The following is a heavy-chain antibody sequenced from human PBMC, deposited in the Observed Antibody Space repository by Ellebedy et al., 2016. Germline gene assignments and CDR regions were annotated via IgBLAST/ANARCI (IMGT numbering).Heavy chain of an antibody. CDR2: ISSSSSYI. CDR3: ARVGAPHTAMAYYYYYMDV. J-gene: IGHJ6*03. CDR1: GFTFSSYA. D-gene: IGHD5-18*01. Sequence: GGSLRLXXAASGFTFSSYAMHWVRQAPGKGLEWVSSISSSSSYIYYADSVKGRFTISRDNAKNSLYLQMNSLRAGDTAVYYCARVGAPHTAMAYYYYYMDVWGKGTTVTVSS. V-gene: IGHV3-21*04.